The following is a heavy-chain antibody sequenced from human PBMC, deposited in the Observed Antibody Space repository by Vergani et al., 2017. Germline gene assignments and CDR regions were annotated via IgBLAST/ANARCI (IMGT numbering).Heavy chain of an antibody. CDR1: GFALNRHA. D-gene: IGHD5-18*01. CDR3: AKDLPGDTAMGGGDY. J-gene: IGHJ4*02. Sequence: QVQLVESGGGVVQPGTSLRLSCVVSGFALNRHAMYWVRQAPGKGLEWVVGISFDGTNEYYADSVKGRFTISRDNSKNTLYLQMNSLRAEDTAVYYCAKDLPGDTAMGGGDYWGQGTLVTVSS. V-gene: IGHV3-30*18. CDR2: ISFDGTNE.